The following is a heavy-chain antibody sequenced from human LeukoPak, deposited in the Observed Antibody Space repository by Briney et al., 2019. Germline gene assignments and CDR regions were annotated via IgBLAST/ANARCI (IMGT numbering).Heavy chain of an antibody. V-gene: IGHV1-3*03. CDR2: INPGNGDT. Sequence: EASVTVSCKTSGYSFTSQDMHWVRQAPGQSLEWMGCINPGNGDTKYSQEFQGRVTITRDTSATTAYMELSSLRSDDMAVYYCTLYNYWGQGTLVTVSS. D-gene: IGHD2-2*02. CDR1: GYSFTSQD. CDR3: TLYNY. J-gene: IGHJ4*02.